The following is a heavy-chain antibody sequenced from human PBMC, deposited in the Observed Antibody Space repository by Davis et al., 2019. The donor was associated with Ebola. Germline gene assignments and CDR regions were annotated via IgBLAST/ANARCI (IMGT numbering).Heavy chain of an antibody. Sequence: GESLKISCAASGFTFSTYAMSWVRQAPGKGLEWVSDISSGGGAPYYADSVKCRFTTFRDNPKNTLYLQMNSLRADDTAVYYCARDWASDQLLLRYYGMDVWGKGTTVTVSS. J-gene: IGHJ6*04. CDR3: ARDWASDQLLLRYYGMDV. CDR1: GFTFSTYA. CDR2: ISSGGGAP. D-gene: IGHD2-15*01. V-gene: IGHV3-23*01.